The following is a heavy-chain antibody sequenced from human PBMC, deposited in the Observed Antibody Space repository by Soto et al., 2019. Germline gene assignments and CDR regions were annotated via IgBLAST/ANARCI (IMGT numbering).Heavy chain of an antibody. Sequence: GGSLRLSCAASGFTFDDYAMHWVRQAPGKGLEWVSGISWNSGSIGYADSVKGRFTISRDNAKNSLYLQMNSLRAEDTALYYCAKDEDYDPLNDAFDIWGQGTMVTVSS. J-gene: IGHJ3*02. CDR3: AKDEDYDPLNDAFDI. CDR2: ISWNSGSI. CDR1: GFTFDDYA. V-gene: IGHV3-9*01. D-gene: IGHD3-3*01.